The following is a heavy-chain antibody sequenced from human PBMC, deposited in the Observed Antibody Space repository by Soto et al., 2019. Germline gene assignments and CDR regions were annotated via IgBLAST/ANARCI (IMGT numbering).Heavy chain of an antibody. V-gene: IGHV4-31*03. Sequence: QVQLQESGPGLVKPSQTLSLTCTVSGGSISSGGYYWSWIRQHPGKCLEWIGYIYYSGCTYYNPSLKSRVTISVDTSKNQFSLKLSSVTAADTAVYYCARGPWDCSSTSCYGYYYYYMDVWGKGTTVTVSS. CDR2: IYYSGCT. CDR1: GGSISSGGYY. J-gene: IGHJ6*03. CDR3: ARGPWDCSSTSCYGYYYYYMDV. D-gene: IGHD2-2*01.